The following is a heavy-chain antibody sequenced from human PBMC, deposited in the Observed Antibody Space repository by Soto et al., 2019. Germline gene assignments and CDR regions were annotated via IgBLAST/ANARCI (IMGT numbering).Heavy chain of an antibody. Sequence: QVQLVQSGAEVKKPGSSVKVSCKASGGSFSTYGISWLRQAHGQGLEWMGRIIPNFRSAHYTQKLQGRVTITADRSTSIVYMELSSLRSEDTAVYYCARDGISNSFDYWGQGTLVTVSS. J-gene: IGHJ4*02. D-gene: IGHD3-3*02. CDR1: GGSFSTYG. CDR2: IIPNFRSA. V-gene: IGHV1-69*06. CDR3: ARDGISNSFDY.